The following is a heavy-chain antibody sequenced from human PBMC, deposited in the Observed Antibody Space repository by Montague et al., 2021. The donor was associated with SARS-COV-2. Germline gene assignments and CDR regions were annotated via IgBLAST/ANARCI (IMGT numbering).Heavy chain of an antibody. V-gene: IGHV4-59*01. CDR3: AGTSRGSRYFYGVDV. D-gene: IGHD1-14*01. Sequence: SETLSLTCTVSGDSISDYYWSWIRQPPGMGLEWIGYIFRSGATNYNPPLKSRVIISLDTSKSQFSLRLSSVTAAGTAIYYCAGTSRGSRYFYGVDVWGQGTMVTVSS. CDR1: GDSISDYY. CDR2: IFRSGAT. J-gene: IGHJ6*02.